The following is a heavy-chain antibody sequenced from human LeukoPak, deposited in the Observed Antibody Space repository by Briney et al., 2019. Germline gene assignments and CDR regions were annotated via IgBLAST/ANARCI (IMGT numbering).Heavy chain of an antibody. CDR1: GGSFSGYY. J-gene: IGHJ5*02. CDR2: INHSGRT. V-gene: IGHV4-34*01. Sequence: SETLSLTCAVYGGSFSGYYWSWIRQPPGKGLEWIGEINHSGRTNYNPSLKSRVTMSPDTSKNQFSLKLSSVTAADTAVYYCARGLLCSGGSCYLLNWFDPWGQGTLVAVSS. CDR3: ARGLLCSGGSCYLLNWFDP. D-gene: IGHD2-15*01.